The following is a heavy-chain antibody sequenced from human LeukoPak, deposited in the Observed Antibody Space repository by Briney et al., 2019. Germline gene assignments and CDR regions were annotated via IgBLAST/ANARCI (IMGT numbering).Heavy chain of an antibody. V-gene: IGHV4-31*03. CDR1: GGSISSGGYY. Sequence: SETLSLTCTVSGGSISSGGYYWSWIRQHPGKGLEWIGYIYYSGSTYYSPSLKSRVTISVDTSKNQFSLKLSSVTAADTAVYYCARGVQVYYDILTGYSPWGQGTLVTVSS. CDR3: ARGVQVYYDILTGYSP. CDR2: IYYSGST. J-gene: IGHJ5*02. D-gene: IGHD3-9*01.